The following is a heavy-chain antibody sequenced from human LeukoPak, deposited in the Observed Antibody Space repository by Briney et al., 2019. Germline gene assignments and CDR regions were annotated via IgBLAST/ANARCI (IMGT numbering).Heavy chain of an antibody. V-gene: IGHV4-59*08. CDR3: ARTYYDLYYYGMDV. J-gene: IGHJ6*02. CDR1: GGSISSYY. D-gene: IGHD3-3*01. CDR2: IYYSGST. Sequence: SETLSLTCTVSGGSISSYYWSWIRQPPGKGLEWIGYIYYSGSTNYNPSLKSRVTISVDTSKNQFSLKLSSVTAADTAVYYCARTYYDLYYYGMDVWGQGTTVTVSS.